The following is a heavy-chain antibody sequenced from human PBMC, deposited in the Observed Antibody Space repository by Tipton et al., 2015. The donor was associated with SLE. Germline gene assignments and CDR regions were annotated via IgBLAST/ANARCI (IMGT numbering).Heavy chain of an antibody. J-gene: IGHJ2*01. CDR2: IYTRGTT. V-gene: IGHV4-4*07. D-gene: IGHD4-11*01. Sequence: TLSLTCTVSGGSISSFYWSWIRQSAGKGVEWIGRIYTRGTTNYNPSLRSRVTMSVDTSKNQLSLELNSMTAADTAVYCCARELLNPRTTVHYYFDLWGRGTLVTVSS. CDR1: GGSISSFY. CDR3: ARELLNPRTTVHYYFDL.